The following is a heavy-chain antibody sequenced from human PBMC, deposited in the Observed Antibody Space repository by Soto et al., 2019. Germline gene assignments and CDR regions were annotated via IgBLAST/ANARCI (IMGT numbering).Heavy chain of an antibody. J-gene: IGHJ4*02. V-gene: IGHV3-23*03. Sequence: PGGSLRLSCAASGFTFSDYTMTWVRQAPGKVLECISVILADFNTYYAGSVRGRFTISRDNSKSTLYLEMNSLRAEDTAVYYCARRIEGHFDYWGQGALVTVSS. CDR3: ARRIEGHFDY. CDR2: ILADFNT. CDR1: GFTFSDYT.